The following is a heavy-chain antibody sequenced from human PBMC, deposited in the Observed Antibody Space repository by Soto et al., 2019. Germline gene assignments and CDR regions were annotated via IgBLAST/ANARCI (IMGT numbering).Heavy chain of an antibody. CDR2: IYYSGST. CDR3: ASKYCSSTSCYLGRFDY. D-gene: IGHD2-2*01. V-gene: IGHV4-39*01. J-gene: IGHJ4*02. CDR1: GGSISSSSYY. Sequence: PSETLSLTCTVSGGSISSSSYYWGWIRQPPGKGLEWIGSIYYSGSTYYNPSLKSRVTISVDTSKNQFSLKLSSVTAADTAVYYCASKYCSSTSCYLGRFDYWGQGTLVTVSS.